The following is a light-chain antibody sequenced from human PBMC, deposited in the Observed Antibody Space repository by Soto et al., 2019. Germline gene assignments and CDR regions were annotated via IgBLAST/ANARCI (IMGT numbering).Light chain of an antibody. CDR3: QQYDSFPWT. V-gene: IGKV1-5*01. CDR1: QDISKW. Sequence: DIQMTQSPSTLSASVGDRVAITCRASQDISKWLAWYQQKPGKPPKLLIYDASGLDSGVPSRFSGSGYGTEFTLTISALQPEDFATFYCQQYDSFPWTFGPGTKVDI. J-gene: IGKJ1*01. CDR2: DAS.